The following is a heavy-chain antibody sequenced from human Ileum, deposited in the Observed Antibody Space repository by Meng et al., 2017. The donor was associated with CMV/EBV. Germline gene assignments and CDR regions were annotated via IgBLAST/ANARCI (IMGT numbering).Heavy chain of an antibody. CDR2: MNPNDGGT. CDR3: ARLRGYCTSISCSALIY. Sequence: ASVKVSCKASGYTFTDFYVHWVRQAPGQGLEWLGYMNPNDGGTNYAQKFQGRVTMTRDTSISTSYMELSSLRSDDTAVYYCARLRGYCTSISCSALIYWGQGNLVNGAS. CDR1: GYTFTDFY. V-gene: IGHV1-2*02. D-gene: IGHD2-2*01. J-gene: IGHJ4*02.